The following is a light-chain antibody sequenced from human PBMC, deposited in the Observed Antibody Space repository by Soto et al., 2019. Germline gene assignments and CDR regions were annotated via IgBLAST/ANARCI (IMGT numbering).Light chain of an antibody. CDR1: QSVLYSSSNKNY. V-gene: IGKV4-1*01. Sequence: DIVMTQTPDSLAVSLGERATINCKSSQSVLYSSSNKNYLAWYQQKPGQPPKLLIYWASTRESGVPDRFSGSGSGTDFTLTISSLQAEDVAVYYCQQYDCTPLSFGGGAMVDIK. J-gene: IGKJ4*01. CDR2: WAS. CDR3: QQYDCTPLS.